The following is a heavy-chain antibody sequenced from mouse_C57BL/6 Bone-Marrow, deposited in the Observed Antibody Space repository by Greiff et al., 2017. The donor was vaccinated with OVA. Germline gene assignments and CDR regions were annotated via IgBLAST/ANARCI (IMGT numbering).Heavy chain of an antibody. V-gene: IGHV2-5*01. J-gene: IGHJ2*01. D-gene: IGHD4-1*01. CDR1: GFSLTSYG. CDR2: IWRGGST. CDR3: AKNQLTGRRGYYFDY. Sequence: QVQLQQSGPGLVQPSQSLSITCTVSGFSLTSYGVHWVRQSPGKGLEWLGVIWRGGSTDYNAAFMSRLSITKDNSKSQVFFKMNSLQADDTAIYYCAKNQLTGRRGYYFDYWGQGTTLTVSS.